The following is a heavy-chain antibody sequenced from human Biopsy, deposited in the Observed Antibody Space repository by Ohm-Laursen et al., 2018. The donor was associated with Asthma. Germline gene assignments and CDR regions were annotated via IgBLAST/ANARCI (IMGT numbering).Heavy chain of an antibody. CDR1: GGTFNTYV. V-gene: IGHV1-69*13. Sequence: SVKVSCKSLGGTFNTYVIGWVRQAPGQGLEWMGGINSVFGTTTYPQKFQDRVTITADDSTSTVYMELSSLKSEDTAVYYCARKAGSCISRTCYSLDFWGQGTLVTVSP. J-gene: IGHJ4*02. CDR3: ARKAGSCISRTCYSLDF. D-gene: IGHD2-2*01. CDR2: INSVFGTT.